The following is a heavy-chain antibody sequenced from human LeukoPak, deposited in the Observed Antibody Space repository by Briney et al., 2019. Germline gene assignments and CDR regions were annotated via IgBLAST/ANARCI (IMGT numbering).Heavy chain of an antibody. CDR2: IYPGDSDT. D-gene: IGHD5-18*01. CDR3: ARGALPSSNSYGYEIFDY. J-gene: IGHJ4*02. CDR1: GYSFTSYW. V-gene: IGHV5-51*01. Sequence: GESLKISCKGSGYSFTSYWIGWVRQMPGKGLEWMGIIYPGDSDTRYSPSFQGQVTISADKSISTAYLQWSSLKASDTAMYYCARGALPSSNSYGYEIFDYWGQGTLVTVSS.